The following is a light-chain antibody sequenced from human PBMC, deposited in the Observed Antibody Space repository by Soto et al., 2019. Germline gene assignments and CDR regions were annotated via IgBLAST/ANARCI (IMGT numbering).Light chain of an antibody. CDR1: SSDVGSYNF. Sequence: QSVLTQPASVSGSPGQSITISCTGTSSDVGSYNFVSWYQQYPGKAPKITIYEVNKRPSGVSYRFSGSKSGNTASLTISGLQAEDEADYYCCSYAGKSTWVLGGGTKLTVL. J-gene: IGLJ3*02. V-gene: IGLV2-23*02. CDR3: CSYAGKSTWV. CDR2: EVN.